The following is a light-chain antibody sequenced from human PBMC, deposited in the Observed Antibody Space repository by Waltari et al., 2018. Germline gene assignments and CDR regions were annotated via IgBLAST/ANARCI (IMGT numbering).Light chain of an antibody. CDR3: QQYDNLYT. Sequence: EIVLTQSPDTLSLSPGDRAALSCRASQSLSSSYLAWYQQKPGQAPRLLIYGASSRATGIPDRFSGSGSETDFTLTISRLEPEDFAVYYCQQYDNLYTFGQGTKLEIK. CDR1: QSLSSSY. J-gene: IGKJ2*01. V-gene: IGKV3-20*01. CDR2: GAS.